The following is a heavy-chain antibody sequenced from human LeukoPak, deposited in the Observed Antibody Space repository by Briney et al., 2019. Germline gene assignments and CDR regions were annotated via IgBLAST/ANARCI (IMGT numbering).Heavy chain of an antibody. V-gene: IGHV4-4*02. CDR3: AREGGFYRPLDY. J-gene: IGHJ4*02. CDR1: GGSISSTNW. CDR2: VHLDGRT. D-gene: IGHD3-3*01. Sequence: SGTLSLICGVSGGSISSTNWWTWVHQPPGKGLEWIGEVHLDGRTNYNPSLASRLTMSVDFSENHISLKLTSVTAADTAVYYCAREGGFYRPLDYSGQGTLVTVSS.